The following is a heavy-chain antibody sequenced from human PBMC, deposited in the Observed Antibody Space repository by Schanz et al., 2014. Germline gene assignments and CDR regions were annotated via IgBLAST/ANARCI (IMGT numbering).Heavy chain of an antibody. Sequence: QEQLVESGGGVVQFGRSLKLSCVASGFTFSSYGMHWVRQAPGKGLEWVAVIWYDENNKYYADSVKGRFTMSRDNSKNTLYLQMNSLRAEDTALYYCARDSGPYYDKSMDVWGQGTTVAVSS. CDR3: ARDSGPYYDKSMDV. CDR1: GFTFSSYG. CDR2: IWYDENNK. V-gene: IGHV3-33*01. J-gene: IGHJ6*02. D-gene: IGHD3-9*01.